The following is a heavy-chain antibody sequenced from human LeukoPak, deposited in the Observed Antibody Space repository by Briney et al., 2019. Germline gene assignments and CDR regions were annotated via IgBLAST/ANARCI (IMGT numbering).Heavy chain of an antibody. CDR1: GFTFSSYS. CDR3: ARGITMIVVAKGKIDAFDI. Sequence: GGSLRLSCAASGFTFSSYSMNWVRQAPGKGLEWVSYISSSSSTIYYADSVKGRFTISRDNAKNSLYLQMNSLRAEDTAVYYCARGITMIVVAKGKIDAFDIWGQGTMVTVSS. J-gene: IGHJ3*02. CDR2: ISSSSSTI. V-gene: IGHV3-48*01. D-gene: IGHD3-22*01.